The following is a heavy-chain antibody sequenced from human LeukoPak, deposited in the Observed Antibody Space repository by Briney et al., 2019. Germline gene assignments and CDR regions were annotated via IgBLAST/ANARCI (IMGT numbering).Heavy chain of an antibody. Sequence: SETLSLTCAVSGGSISSGGYSWSWIRQPPGTGLEWIGYIYHSGSTYYNPSLKSRVTISVDRSKNQFSLKLSSVTAADTAVYYCARGSSKLVTFDIWGQGTMVTVSS. V-gene: IGHV4-30-2*01. J-gene: IGHJ3*02. CDR3: ARGSSKLVTFDI. D-gene: IGHD6-13*01. CDR2: IYHSGST. CDR1: GGSISSGGYS.